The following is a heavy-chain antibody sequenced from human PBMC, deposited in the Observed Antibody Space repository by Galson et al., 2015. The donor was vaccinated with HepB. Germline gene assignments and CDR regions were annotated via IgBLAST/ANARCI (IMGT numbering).Heavy chain of an antibody. CDR3: ARSDNPGLGLTGYLGFDY. J-gene: IGHJ4*02. CDR1: GYSLTSYW. V-gene: IGHV5-10-1*01. Sequence: QSGAEVKKPGESLRISCKGSGYSLTSYWISWVRQMPGKGLEWMGRIDPSDSYTNYSPSFQGHVTISADKSISTAYLQWSSLKALDTAMYYCARSDNPGLGLTGYLGFDYWGQGTLVTVSS. CDR2: IDPSDSYT. D-gene: IGHD3-9*01.